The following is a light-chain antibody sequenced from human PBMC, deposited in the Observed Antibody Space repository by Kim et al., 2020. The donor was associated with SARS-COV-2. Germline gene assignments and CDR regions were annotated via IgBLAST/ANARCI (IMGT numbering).Light chain of an antibody. CDR2: GAS. CDR1: QSLSLSNN. J-gene: IGKJ1*01. Sequence: EIVMTQSPATLSVSPGERATLSCRASQSLSLSNNLAWYQQKPGQAPRLLIYGASTRATGIPARFSGSGSGTEFTLTISSLQSEDFAVYYCQQYNNWPPWTFGQGTKVDIK. V-gene: IGKV3-15*01. CDR3: QQYNNWPPWT.